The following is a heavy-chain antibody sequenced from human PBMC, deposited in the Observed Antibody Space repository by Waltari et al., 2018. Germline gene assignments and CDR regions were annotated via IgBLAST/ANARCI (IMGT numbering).Heavy chain of an antibody. CDR1: GGSFSGYY. D-gene: IGHD2-21*02. V-gene: IGHV4-34*01. Sequence: QVQLQQWGAGLLKPSETLSLTCAVYGGSFSGYYWSWIRQPPGKGLEWIGEINHSGSTNYNPSLKSRVTISVDTSKNQFSLKLSSVTAADTAVYYCARVGLGGGDFLDYWGQGTLVTVSS. CDR3: ARVGLGGGDFLDY. CDR2: INHSGST. J-gene: IGHJ4*02.